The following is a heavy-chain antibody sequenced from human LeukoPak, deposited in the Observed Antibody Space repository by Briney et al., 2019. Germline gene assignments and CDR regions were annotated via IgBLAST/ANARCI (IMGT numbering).Heavy chain of an antibody. V-gene: IGHV1-2*02. J-gene: IGHJ5*02. D-gene: IGHD3-22*01. CDR3: ARSHYYDRSGSQARWFDP. Sequence: ASVKVSCKASGYTFTGYYMHWVRQAPGQGLEWMGWINPNSGGTNYAQKFQGRVTMTRDTSTSTAYMELSRLRSDDTAVYYCARSHYYDRSGSQARWFDPWGQGTLVTVSS. CDR1: GYTFTGYY. CDR2: INPNSGGT.